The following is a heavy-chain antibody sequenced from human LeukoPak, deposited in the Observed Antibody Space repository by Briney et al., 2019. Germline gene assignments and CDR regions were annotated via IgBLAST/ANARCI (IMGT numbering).Heavy chain of an antibody. CDR3: ARGSLSRSSWPRRGCLYV. V-gene: IGHV4-59*01. CDR2: IYYSGST. D-gene: IGHD2-2*01. Sequence: SETLSLTCTVSGGSISYYYWSWIRQPPGKGLEWIGYIYYSGSTNYNPSLKSRVTISVDTSKNQFSLNLTSVTTADTAVYYCARGSLSRSSWPRRGCLYVWGQGTM. J-gene: IGHJ3*01. CDR1: GGSISYYY.